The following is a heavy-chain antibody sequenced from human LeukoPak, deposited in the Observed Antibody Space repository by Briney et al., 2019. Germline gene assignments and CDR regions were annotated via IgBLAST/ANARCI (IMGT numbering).Heavy chain of an antibody. D-gene: IGHD3-16*01. CDR1: GFTFSGYD. V-gene: IGHV3-13*01. CDR2: ISIGGDT. Sequence: GGSLRLSCAASGFTFSGYDMHWVRQGPGKGLVWVSAISIGGDTYYPGSVKGRFTISRENAKNSFYLQMNSLRAGDTAIYYCARAHVGWGLAFDIWGQGTVVIVSS. J-gene: IGHJ3*02. CDR3: ARAHVGWGLAFDI.